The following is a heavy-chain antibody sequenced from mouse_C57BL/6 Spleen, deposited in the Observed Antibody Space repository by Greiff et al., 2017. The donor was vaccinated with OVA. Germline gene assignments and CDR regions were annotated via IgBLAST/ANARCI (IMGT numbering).Heavy chain of an antibody. CDR3: ARGRNYAMDY. CDR1: GYTFTSYW. V-gene: IGHV1-69*01. CDR2: IDPSDSYT. Sequence: QVQLQQPGAELVMPGASVKLSCKASGYTFTSYWMHWVKQRPGQGLEWIGEIDPSDSYTNYNQKFKGKSTLTVDKSSSPAYMQLSSLTSEDSAVYSCARGRNYAMDYWGQGTSVTVSS. J-gene: IGHJ4*01.